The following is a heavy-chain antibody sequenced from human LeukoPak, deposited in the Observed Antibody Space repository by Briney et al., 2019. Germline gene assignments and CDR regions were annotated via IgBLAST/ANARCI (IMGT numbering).Heavy chain of an antibody. CDR2: ISRSSSTI. D-gene: IGHD2-2*01. CDR1: GFNFSSYS. CDR3: AKDGSYCSRTSCYDNWFDP. J-gene: IGHJ5*02. Sequence: GVSLRLSCGASGFNFSSYSMNWVRQAPGKGREGVSYISRSSSTIHYSDSVTRRFTISGDNVKSSLYLQIPSLSAEDTAVYYCAKDGSYCSRTSCYDNWFDPWGQGTLVTDSS. V-gene: IGHV3-48*01.